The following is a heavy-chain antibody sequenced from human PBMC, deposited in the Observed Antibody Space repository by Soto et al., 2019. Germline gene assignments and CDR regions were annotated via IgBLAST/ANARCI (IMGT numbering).Heavy chain of an antibody. CDR1: GGSISSSHW. D-gene: IGHD3-10*01. CDR2: IYHSGST. V-gene: IGHV4-4*02. Sequence: XETLSLPCAVSGGSISSSHWWSWVRQPPGKGLEWIGEIYHSGSTNYNPSLKSRVTISVDKSKNQFSLKLSSVTAADTAVYYCASITMVRGVRVWFEPWGQGTLVTVSS. CDR3: ASITMVRGVRVWFEP. J-gene: IGHJ5*02.